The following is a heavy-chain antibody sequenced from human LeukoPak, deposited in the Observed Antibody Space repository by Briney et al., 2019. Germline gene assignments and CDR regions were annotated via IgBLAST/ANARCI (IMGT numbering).Heavy chain of an antibody. CDR1: GGSFSGHY. CDR2: INHSGST. D-gene: IGHD3-10*01. J-gene: IGHJ4*02. CDR3: ARGHRGGPQDFDY. V-gene: IGHV4-34*01. Sequence: SETLSLTCAVYGGSFSGHYWSWIRQPPGKGLEWIGEINHSGSTNYNPSLKSRVTISVDTSKNQFSLKLSSVTAADTAVYYCARGHRGGPQDFDYWGQGTLVTVSS.